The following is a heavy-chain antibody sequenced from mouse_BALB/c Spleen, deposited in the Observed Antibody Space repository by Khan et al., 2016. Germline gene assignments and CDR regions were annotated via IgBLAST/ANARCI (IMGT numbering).Heavy chain of an antibody. Sequence: QIQLVQSGPELVRPGVSVRISCKGSGYTFTNYAMHWVKQSHAKSLEWIGVISTYSGNTNYNQKFKGKATMTVDKSSSTAYMELARLTSEDSAIYYCTSGYGNPYWYFDVWGAGTTVTVSS. CDR1: GYTFTNYA. J-gene: IGHJ1*01. V-gene: IGHV1S137*01. CDR2: ISTYSGNT. D-gene: IGHD2-10*02. CDR3: TSGYGNPYWYFDV.